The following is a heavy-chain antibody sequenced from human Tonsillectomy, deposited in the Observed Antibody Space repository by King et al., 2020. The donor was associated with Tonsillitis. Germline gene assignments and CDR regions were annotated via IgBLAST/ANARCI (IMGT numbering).Heavy chain of an antibody. D-gene: IGHD3-22*01. V-gene: IGHV4-30-4*01. CDR2: IYYSGST. Sequence: VQLQESGPGLVKPSQTLSLTCTVSGGSISSGDYYWSWIRQPPGKGLEWIGYIYYSGSTYYNPSLKSRVTISVDTSKNQFSLKLSSVTAADTAVYYCARGFYYYDSSGSPANIDYWGQGTLVTVSS. J-gene: IGHJ4*02. CDR3: ARGFYYYDSSGSPANIDY. CDR1: GGSISSGDYY.